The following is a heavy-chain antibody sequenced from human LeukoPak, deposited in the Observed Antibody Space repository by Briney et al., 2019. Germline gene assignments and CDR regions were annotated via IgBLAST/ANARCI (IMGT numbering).Heavy chain of an antibody. J-gene: IGHJ4*02. CDR3: ARVDDYGDFGLDY. D-gene: IGHD4-17*01. CDR2: IYYSGST. CDR1: GGSISSGGYY. V-gene: IGHV4-31*03. Sequence: ASETLSLTCTVSGGSISSGGYYWSWIRQHPGKGLEWIGYIYYSGSTYYNPSLKSRVTISVDTSKNQFSLKLSSVTAADTAVYYCARVDDYGDFGLDYWGQGIPVTVSS.